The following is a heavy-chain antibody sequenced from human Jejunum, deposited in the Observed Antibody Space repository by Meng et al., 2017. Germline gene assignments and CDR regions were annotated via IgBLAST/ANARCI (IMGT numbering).Heavy chain of an antibody. V-gene: IGHV4-34*01. CDR3: AIGGPGPRLLN. Sequence: QGPLQHWGAGLLKPSETLSPTCAVYGGSFSGYYWTWIRQPPGKGLEWIGEINHNGSPYYNPSLNNRVTMSVDTSKNQLSLKLSSVTAADTAVYYCAIGGPGPRLLNWGQGTLVTVSS. J-gene: IGHJ4*02. D-gene: IGHD1-14*01. CDR2: INHNGSP. CDR1: GGSFSGYY.